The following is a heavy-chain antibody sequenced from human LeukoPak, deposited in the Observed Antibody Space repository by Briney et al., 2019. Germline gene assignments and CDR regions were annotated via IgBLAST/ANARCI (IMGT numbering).Heavy chain of an antibody. D-gene: IGHD3-10*01. V-gene: IGHV4-4*07. CDR3: ASHLPSMVRGVIYYYYYMDV. Sequence: SETLSLTCTVSGGSISSYYWSWIRQPAGKGLEGIGRIYTSGSTNYNPSLKGRVTMSVDTSKNQFSLKLSSVTAADTAVYYCASHLPSMVRGVIYYYYYMDVWGKGTTVTVSS. CDR1: GGSISSYY. CDR2: IYTSGST. J-gene: IGHJ6*03.